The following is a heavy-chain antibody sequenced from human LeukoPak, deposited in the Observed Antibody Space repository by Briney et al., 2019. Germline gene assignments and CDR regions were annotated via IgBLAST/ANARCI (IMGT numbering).Heavy chain of an antibody. CDR1: GFTFSSYA. D-gene: IGHD2-21*02. CDR3: ARGGPHMTCSGACHLTP. V-gene: IGHV3-30*04. Sequence: PGGSLRLSCAASGFTFSSYAMHWVRQAPGKGLEWVAVISNDGNNKDYADSVRGRFTISRDNSKNTLFLQLNSLRPEDTAVYYCARGGPHMTCSGACHLTPWGQGTLVTVSS. CDR2: ISNDGNNK. J-gene: IGHJ5*02.